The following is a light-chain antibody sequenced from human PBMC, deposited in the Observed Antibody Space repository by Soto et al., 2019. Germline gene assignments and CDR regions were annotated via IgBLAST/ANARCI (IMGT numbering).Light chain of an antibody. CDR1: QSISSY. CDR2: AAS. J-gene: IGKJ5*01. CDR3: QQSYRTPLT. Sequence: DIQMTQSPSSLSASVGDRVTITCRASQSISSYLNWYPQTPGKAPKLXIYAASSLQSGVPSRGSGSGAGTDCTRTISSLQPADVATDDCQQSYRTPLTFGQGTRLEIK. V-gene: IGKV1-39*01.